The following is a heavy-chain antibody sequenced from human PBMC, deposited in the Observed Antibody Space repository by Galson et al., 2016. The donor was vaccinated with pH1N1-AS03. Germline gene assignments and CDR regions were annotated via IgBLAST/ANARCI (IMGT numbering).Heavy chain of an antibody. J-gene: IGHJ6*02. Sequence: SVKVSCKASGYTFTSYGVSWVRQAPGQGLEWMGWISGYNINAKYAEKFQGRVTLTTDKSTSTAYMELRSLTSDDTAVYFCARDGDIVIVHSAIDYYGMDVWGQGTTVTVSS. D-gene: IGHD2/OR15-2a*01. CDR1: GYTFTSYG. V-gene: IGHV1-18*01. CDR2: ISGYNINA. CDR3: ARDGDIVIVHSAIDYYGMDV.